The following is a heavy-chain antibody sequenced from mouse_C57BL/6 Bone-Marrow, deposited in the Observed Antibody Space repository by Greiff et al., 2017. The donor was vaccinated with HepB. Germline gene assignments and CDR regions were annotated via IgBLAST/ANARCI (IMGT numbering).Heavy chain of an antibody. CDR2: IDPSDSYT. D-gene: IGHD2-4*01. V-gene: IGHV1-69*01. Sequence: VQLQQPGAELVMPGASVKLSCKASGYTFTSYWMHWVKQRPVHGLEWIGEIDPSDSYTNYNQKLKGKSTLTVDKSSSTADMQLSSLTSEDSAVYYSARKFYDYDGYYFDYWGQGTTLTVSS. CDR1: GYTFTSYW. J-gene: IGHJ2*01. CDR3: ARKFYDYDGYYFDY.